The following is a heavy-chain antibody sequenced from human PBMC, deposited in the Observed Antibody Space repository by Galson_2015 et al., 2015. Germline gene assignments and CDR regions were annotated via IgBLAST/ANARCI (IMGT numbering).Heavy chain of an antibody. CDR2: ISYDGSNK. V-gene: IGHV3-30-3*01. J-gene: IGHJ5*02. Sequence: SLRLSCAASGFTFSSYAMHWDRQAPGKGLEWVAVISYDGSNKYYADSVKGRFTISRDNSKNTLYLQMNSLRAEDTAVYYCARDQVDCSSTSCYFWFDPWGQGTLVTVSS. CDR1: GFTFSSYA. CDR3: ARDQVDCSSTSCYFWFDP. D-gene: IGHD2-2*01.